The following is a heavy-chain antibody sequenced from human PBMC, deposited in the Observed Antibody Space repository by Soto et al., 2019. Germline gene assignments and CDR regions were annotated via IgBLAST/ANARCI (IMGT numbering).Heavy chain of an antibody. Sequence: PSETLSLTCTVSGGSISSSSYYWGWIRQPPGKGLEWIGSIYYSGSAYYNPSHKSRVTISVDTSKNQFSLKLSSVTAADTAVYYCARHQGPLIAVAGNDGMDVWGQGTTVTVSS. D-gene: IGHD6-19*01. J-gene: IGHJ6*02. V-gene: IGHV4-39*01. CDR3: ARHQGPLIAVAGNDGMDV. CDR2: IYYSGSA. CDR1: GGSISSSSYY.